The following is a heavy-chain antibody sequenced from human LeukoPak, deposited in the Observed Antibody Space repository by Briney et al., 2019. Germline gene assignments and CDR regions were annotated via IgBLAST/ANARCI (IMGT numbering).Heavy chain of an antibody. Sequence: PSETLSLTCAVYGGSFSGYYWSWIRQPPGKGLEWIGEINHSGSTNYNPSLKSRVTISVDTSKNQFSLKLSSVTAADTAVYYCARGVRVVPAAQRIRVSGMDVWGQGTTVTVSS. CDR1: GGSFSGYY. D-gene: IGHD2-2*01. V-gene: IGHV4-34*01. CDR3: ARGVRVVPAAQRIRVSGMDV. CDR2: INHSGST. J-gene: IGHJ6*02.